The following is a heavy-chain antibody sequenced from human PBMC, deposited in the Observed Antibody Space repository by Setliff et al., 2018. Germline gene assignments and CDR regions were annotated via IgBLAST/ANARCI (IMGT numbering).Heavy chain of an antibody. V-gene: IGHV4-59*03. CDR3: ARGGYNSRSGYSAYYYDY. J-gene: IGHJ4*02. CDR2: AFHTGKT. D-gene: IGHD3-3*01. CDR1: GVSIRGFY. Sequence: LSLTCTVSGVSIRGFYWTWIRQSPKRGLEWLGYAFHTGKTDYNPSLMSRVIISIDMSRKQFSLKLSSVTAADTAMYFCARGGYNSRSGYSAYYYDYWGQGALGTV.